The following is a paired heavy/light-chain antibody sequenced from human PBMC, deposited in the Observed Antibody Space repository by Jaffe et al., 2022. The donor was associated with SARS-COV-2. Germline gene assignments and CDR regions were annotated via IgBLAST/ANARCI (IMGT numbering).Light chain of an antibody. Sequence: DLQMTQSPSTLSASIGDRVTITCRASQSIGTLLAWYQQKPGKAPKLLIYSASSLQSGVPSRFSGSGSETEFALSISSLQPDDFASYYCQHYNSYSWTFGLGTKVEIK. CDR1: QSIGTL. CDR3: QHYNSYSWT. CDR2: SAS. J-gene: IGKJ1*01. V-gene: IGKV1-5*03.
Heavy chain of an antibody. D-gene: IGHD3-10*01. V-gene: IGHV5-51*01. J-gene: IGHJ4*02. Sequence: EVQLVQSGAEVKKPGESLRISCKGSGYSFGSYLIGWVRQAPGKGLEWMGIIYPGDSDTRYSPSFQGQVTISVDKSISTAYLQWSGLKASDTAMYFCARPYASGSHTPTSIDYWGQGTLVTVSS. CDR1: GYSFGSYL. CDR2: IYPGDSDT. CDR3: ARPYASGSHTPTSIDY.